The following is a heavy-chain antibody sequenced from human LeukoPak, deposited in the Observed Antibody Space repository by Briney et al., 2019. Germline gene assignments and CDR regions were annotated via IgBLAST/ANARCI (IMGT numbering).Heavy chain of an antibody. CDR2: IYPGDSDT. J-gene: IGHJ4*02. CDR1: GYIFTNHW. D-gene: IGHD1-26*01. CDR3: ARLYIGSFDD. Sequence: GESLKISCKTSGYIFTNHWIGWVRQMPGKGLEWMGVIYPGDSDTRYSPSFQGQVTISADKSISTAYLQWSGLKASDTAMYYCARLYIGSFDDWGQGTLVTVSS. V-gene: IGHV5-51*01.